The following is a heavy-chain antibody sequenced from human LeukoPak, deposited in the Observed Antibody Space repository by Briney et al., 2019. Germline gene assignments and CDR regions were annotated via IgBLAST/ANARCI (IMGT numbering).Heavy chain of an antibody. V-gene: IGHV3-48*03. CDR3: ARVRCSGGSCYSSDY. J-gene: IGHJ4*02. CDR2: IITSGTTK. CDR1: GFTFSSYE. D-gene: IGHD2-15*01. Sequence: GGSLRLSCAASGFTFSSYEMNWVRQAPGKGLEWVSYIITSGTTKYYADAVRGRFTISRDNAKNSLYLQMNTLRAEDTAMYYCARVRCSGGSCYSSDYWGQGTLVTVSS.